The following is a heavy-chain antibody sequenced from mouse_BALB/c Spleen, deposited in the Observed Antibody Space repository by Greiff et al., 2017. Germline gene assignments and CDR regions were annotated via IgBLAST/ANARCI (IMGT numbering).Heavy chain of an antibody. V-gene: IGHV14-3*02. D-gene: IGHD1-1*01. CDR3: ARWEKLLRYLFAD. Sequence: EVQLQQSGAELVKPGASVKLSCTASGFNFTDSYMHWVKQRPEQGLEWIGRIDPANGNTNYDPKFQGKATITADTSSNTAYLQRSSLTSEDTAVYYCARWEKLLRYLFADWGQGTRVTVSA. CDR2: IDPANGNT. CDR1: GFNFTDSY. J-gene: IGHJ3*01.